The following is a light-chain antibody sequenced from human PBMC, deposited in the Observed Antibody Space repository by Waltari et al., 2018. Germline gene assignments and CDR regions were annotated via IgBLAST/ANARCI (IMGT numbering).Light chain of an antibody. CDR1: QNVSSN. CDR3: QQYDEWPRT. J-gene: IGKJ1*01. V-gene: IGKV3-15*01. CDR2: GVS. Sequence: EIVMTQSPVTLSVSPGERATLSCRASQNVSSNLAWHQQRPGQAPRLLIYGVSARATGIPARFSGSGSGTEFTLSISSLQSEDFAIYYCQQYDEWPRTFGHGTRVEI.